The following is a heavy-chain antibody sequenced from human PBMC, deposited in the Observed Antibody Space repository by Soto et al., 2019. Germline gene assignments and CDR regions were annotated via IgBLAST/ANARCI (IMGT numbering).Heavy chain of an antibody. CDR1: GYTFTSYA. CDR2: INAGNGNT. CDR3: ARSIVVVTALDY. Sequence: QVQLVQSGAEEKKPGASVKVSCKASGYTFTSYAMHWVRQAPGQRLEWMGWINAGNGNTKYSQKFQGRVTITRDTSASTAYMALSSLRSEVTAVYYCARSIVVVTALDYWGQGTLVTVSS. D-gene: IGHD2-21*02. V-gene: IGHV1-3*05. J-gene: IGHJ4*02.